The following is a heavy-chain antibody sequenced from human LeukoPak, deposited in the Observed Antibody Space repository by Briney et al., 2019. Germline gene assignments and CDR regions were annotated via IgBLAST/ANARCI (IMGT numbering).Heavy chain of an antibody. J-gene: IGHJ4*02. CDR1: GYTFITYA. V-gene: IGHV1-3*03. CDR2: INGGNGNT. CDR3: ARSPGWWALDY. D-gene: IGHD2-8*02. Sequence: ASVKVSCKASGYTFITYAIHWVRQAPGQRLEWMGYINGGNGNTRYSPDFKGRVTFTRDTSATTAYMEVSSLRSEDMTVYYCARSPGWWALDYWGQGTLVPVSS.